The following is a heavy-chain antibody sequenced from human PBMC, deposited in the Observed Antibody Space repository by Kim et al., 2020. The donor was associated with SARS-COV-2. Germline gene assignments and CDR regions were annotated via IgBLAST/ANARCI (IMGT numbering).Heavy chain of an antibody. D-gene: IGHD2-15*01. J-gene: IGHJ6*02. Sequence: VKGRFTISRENAKNSLYLQMNSLRAGDTAVYYCARQTRRGTYYYYGMDVWGQGTTVTVSS. V-gene: IGHV3-13*01. CDR3: ARQTRRGTYYYYGMDV.